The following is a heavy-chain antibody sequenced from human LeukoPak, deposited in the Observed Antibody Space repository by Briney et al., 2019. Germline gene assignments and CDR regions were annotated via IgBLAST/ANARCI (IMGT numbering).Heavy chain of an antibody. CDR2: IRSKAYGRTT. Sequence: GGSLRLSCTASGFTFGDYAMSWVRQAPGKGLEWVGFIRSKAYGRTTEYAATVKGRFTISRDDSKSIAYLQMNSLKTEDTAVYYCTRDLGIAVAGDFDYWGQGTLVTVSS. CDR3: TRDLGIAVAGDFDY. D-gene: IGHD6-19*01. J-gene: IGHJ4*02. CDR1: GFTFGDYA. V-gene: IGHV3-49*04.